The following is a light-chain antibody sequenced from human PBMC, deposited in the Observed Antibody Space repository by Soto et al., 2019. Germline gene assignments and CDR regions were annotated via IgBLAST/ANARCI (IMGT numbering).Light chain of an antibody. V-gene: IGKV3-11*01. J-gene: IGKJ5*01. CDR2: DAA. CDR1: QSVSDF. CDR3: QQVNSFPST. Sequence: EIVLTQSPGTLSLFPGERATLSCRASQSVSDFLAWYQQKPGQAPRLLIYDAAKRAPGIPARFSGSGSGTDFTLTISSLQPEDFATYYCQQVNSFPSTFGQGTRLEIK.